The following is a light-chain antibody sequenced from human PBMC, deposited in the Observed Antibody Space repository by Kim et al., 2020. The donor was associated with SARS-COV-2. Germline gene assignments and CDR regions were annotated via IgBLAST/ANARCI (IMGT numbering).Light chain of an antibody. CDR1: NIGVKS. CDR3: QVWDNSRVHLV. Sequence: SYELIQPPSVSVAPGKTASITCGGDNIGVKSVHWYQQRPGQAPVVVIHYGSDRPSGIPERFSGSNSGNTATLTITEVEAGDEADYYCQVWDNSRVHLVFGGGTQLTVL. V-gene: IGLV3-21*04. CDR2: YGS. J-gene: IGLJ2*01.